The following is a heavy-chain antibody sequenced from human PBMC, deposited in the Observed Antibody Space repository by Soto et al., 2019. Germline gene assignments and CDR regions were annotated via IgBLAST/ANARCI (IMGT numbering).Heavy chain of an antibody. Sequence: QVQLVQSGAEEKKPGASVKVSCKASGYTFTSYAMHWVRQAPGQRLEWMGWINAGNGNTKYSQKFQGSVTITRDTSVGTASMDLSSLSSEDPAVYYCARAVAVPADFDYWGQGTLVTVSA. V-gene: IGHV1-3*05. J-gene: IGHJ4*02. CDR1: GYTFTSYA. CDR3: ARAVAVPADFDY. CDR2: INAGNGNT. D-gene: IGHD6-19*01.